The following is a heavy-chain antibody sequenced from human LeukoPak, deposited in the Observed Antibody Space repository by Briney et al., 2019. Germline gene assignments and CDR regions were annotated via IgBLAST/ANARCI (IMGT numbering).Heavy chain of an antibody. CDR2: IYYTGST. CDR3: ARNLIPEQLVLNF. V-gene: IGHV4-59*01. D-gene: IGHD6-13*01. J-gene: IGHJ4*02. Sequence: NPSETLSLTCTVSGGSISNYYWNWIRQPPGKGLEWIGYIYYTGSTNYNPSLKSRVTMSVNTSKNQFSLNLRSVTPEDTAVYYCARNLIPEQLVLNFWGQGTLVTVSS. CDR1: GGSISNYY.